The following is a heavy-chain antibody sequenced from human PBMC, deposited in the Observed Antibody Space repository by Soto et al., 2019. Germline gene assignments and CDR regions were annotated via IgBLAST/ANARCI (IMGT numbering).Heavy chain of an antibody. V-gene: IGHV3-48*01. CDR3: ARDLSWGSNWYYYMDV. Sequence: EVQLVESGGGLVQPGGSLRLSCATSGFILSDCAMNWVRQAPGKGREWVSYISSSSSVIDYADSVKGRFTVSSDNARNSVYLQMNSLRAEDTAVYYCARDLSWGSNWYYYMDVWGKGTTVTVSS. D-gene: IGHD7-27*01. CDR2: ISSSSSVI. J-gene: IGHJ6*03. CDR1: GFILSDCA.